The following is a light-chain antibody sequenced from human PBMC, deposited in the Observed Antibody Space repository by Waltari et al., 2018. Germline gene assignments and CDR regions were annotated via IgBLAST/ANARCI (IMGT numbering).Light chain of an antibody. CDR2: RAS. CDR3: QQYNNWPYT. Sequence: EIVMTQSPATLSVSPGEGATLPCRASQSVTSDLAWYQQTPGRAPRLLIYRASTRASDIPARFSGSGSGAEFTLTISSLQSEDFAVYYCQQYNNWPYTFGQGTKVEIK. J-gene: IGKJ2*01. V-gene: IGKV3-15*01. CDR1: QSVTSD.